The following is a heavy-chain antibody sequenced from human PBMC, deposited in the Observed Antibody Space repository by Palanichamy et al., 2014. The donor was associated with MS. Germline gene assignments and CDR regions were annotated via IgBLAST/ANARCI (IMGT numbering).Heavy chain of an antibody. CDR1: GFAFSSYA. CDR3: AKETDFWSGYFDY. J-gene: IGHJ4*02. D-gene: IGHD3-3*01. CDR2: ISTTGGST. V-gene: IGHV3-23*01. Sequence: EVQLLASGGGLAQPEGSLRLSCVASGFAFSSYAMNWVRQAPGKGLEWVSTISTTGGSTYYSDSVKGRFTISRDNSRNTLSLQINSLRAEDTAVYYCAKETDFWSGYFDYWGQGTLVTVSS.